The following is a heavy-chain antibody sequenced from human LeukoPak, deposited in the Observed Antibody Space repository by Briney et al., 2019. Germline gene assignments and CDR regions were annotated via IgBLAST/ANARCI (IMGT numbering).Heavy chain of an antibody. J-gene: IGHJ6*03. D-gene: IGHD6-13*01. CDR2: INPSDHFT. CDR3: ARQGVTAAENNYFYYYMDF. CDR1: GYTFTSHY. V-gene: IGHV1-46*01. Sequence: ASVKVSCKTSGYTFTSHYMHWVRQAPGQGLEWMGVINPSDHFTRYAQKFQGRVTMTTDTSTSTAYMELRSLRSDDTAVYYCARQGVTAAENNYFYYYMDFWGKGTTVTVSS.